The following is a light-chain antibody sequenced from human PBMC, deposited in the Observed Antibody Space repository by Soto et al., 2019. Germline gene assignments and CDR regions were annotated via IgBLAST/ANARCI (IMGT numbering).Light chain of an antibody. J-gene: IGLJ2*01. CDR1: SSDVGGYNY. CDR2: DVS. CDR3: TSYTRSKTVV. V-gene: IGLV2-14*01. Sequence: QSALTQPASVSGSPGQSITISCTGTSSDVGGYNYVCWYQQHPGKAPKLMIYDVSNRPLGVSNRFSGSKAGNTASLTISGLQAEDEADYYCTSYTRSKTVVSGGGTKLTVL.